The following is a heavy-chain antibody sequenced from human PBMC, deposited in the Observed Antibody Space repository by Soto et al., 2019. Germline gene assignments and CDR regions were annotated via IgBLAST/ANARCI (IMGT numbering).Heavy chain of an antibody. CDR3: ARDTVLTGMFDL. J-gene: IGHJ5*02. V-gene: IGHV4-59*01. CDR1: GGSIGSYH. CDR2: VYYTGTP. D-gene: IGHD4-17*01. Sequence: SETLSLTCTVSGGSIGSYHWSWVRQPPGKGLEWMASVYYTGTPNYTPSLVSRLTISIDAPENQISLKLASVTAADTAFYYCARDTVLTGMFDLWGQGSLVIVS.